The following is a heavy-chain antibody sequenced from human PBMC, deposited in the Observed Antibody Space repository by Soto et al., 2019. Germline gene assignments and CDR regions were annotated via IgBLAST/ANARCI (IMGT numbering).Heavy chain of an antibody. CDR2: IYHSVST. D-gene: IGHD6-19*01. V-gene: IGHV4-30-2*01. Sequence: QLQLQESGSGLVKPSQTLSLTCAVSGASISSGGYSWSWIRQPPVKGLEWIGYIYHSVSTYYNQSLKRRVTTSVDRSKNQFSLKLTSVTAADMSMYYSASVAGLGAVAADYWGQGTLVTVSS. CDR1: GASISSGGYS. J-gene: IGHJ4*02. CDR3: ASVAGLGAVAADY.